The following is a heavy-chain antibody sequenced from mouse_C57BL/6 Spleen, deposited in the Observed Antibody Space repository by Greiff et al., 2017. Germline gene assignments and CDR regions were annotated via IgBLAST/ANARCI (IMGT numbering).Heavy chain of an antibody. Sequence: QVQLKESGAELARPGASVKLSCKASGYTFTSYGISWVKQRTGQGLEWIGEIYPRSGNTYYNEKFKGKATLTADKSSSTAYMELRSLTSEDSAVYFCVITTVVAAYYFDYWGQGTTLTVSS. D-gene: IGHD1-1*01. CDR2: IYPRSGNT. J-gene: IGHJ2*01. CDR1: GYTFTSYG. V-gene: IGHV1-81*01. CDR3: VITTVVAAYYFDY.